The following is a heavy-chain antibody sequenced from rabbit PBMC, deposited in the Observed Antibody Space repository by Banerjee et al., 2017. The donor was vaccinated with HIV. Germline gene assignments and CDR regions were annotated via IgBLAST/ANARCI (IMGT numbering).Heavy chain of an antibody. CDR3: AKDGGSDYDWAMDL. CDR2: IYAGSGST. CDR1: GFSFSNRYH. Sequence: QSLEESGGDLVKPGASLTLTCTASGFSFSNRYHMCWVRQAPGKGLEWIACIYAGSGSTYYASWAKGRFTITRSTSLNTVTLKMTSLTAADTATYFCAKDGGSDYDWAMDLWGPGTLVTVS. V-gene: IGHV1S40*01. D-gene: IGHD8-1*01. J-gene: IGHJ6*01.